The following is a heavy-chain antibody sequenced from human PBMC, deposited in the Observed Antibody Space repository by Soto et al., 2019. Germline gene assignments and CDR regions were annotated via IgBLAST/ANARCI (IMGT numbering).Heavy chain of an antibody. CDR2: INPNVGSA. CDR3: ARDVAAAFFDY. V-gene: IGHV1-46*01. J-gene: IGHJ4*02. D-gene: IGHD6-25*01. CDR1: GYTFTSYY. Sequence: RASVKVSCKASGYTFTSYYMHWVRQAPGQGLEWMGTINPNVGSASFAQKFQGRVTMTRDTSTSTVYMELSSLRSEDTAVYYCARDVAAAFFDYWGQGTLVTVSS.